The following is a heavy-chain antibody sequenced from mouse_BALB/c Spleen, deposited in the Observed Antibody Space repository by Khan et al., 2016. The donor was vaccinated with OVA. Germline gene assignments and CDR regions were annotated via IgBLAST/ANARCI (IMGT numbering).Heavy chain of an antibody. CDR1: GYSITSDYA. D-gene: IGHD1-1*01. J-gene: IGHJ2*01. CDR2: ISYSGRT. V-gene: IGHV3-2*02. Sequence: EVQLQESGPGLVKPSQSLSLTCTVTGYSITSDYAWNWIRQFPGNKLEWMGYISYSGRTSYNPSLKSRISITRDTYKNQFFLQLNSVTTEDTATYYCARSVTITTVVATDFDYWGQGTTLTVSS. CDR3: ARSVTITTVVATDFDY.